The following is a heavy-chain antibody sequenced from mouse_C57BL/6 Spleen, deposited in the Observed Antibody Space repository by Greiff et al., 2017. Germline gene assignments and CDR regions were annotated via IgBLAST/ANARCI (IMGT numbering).Heavy chain of an antibody. CDR3: AREYDDYYVGMDY. Sequence: VQLQQSGAELMKPGASVKLSCKASGYTFTGYWMEWVKQRPGHGLEWIGGIFPGSGSTNYNEKFKGKATFTADTSSNTAYMQLSSLTTEDSALYYCAREYDDYYVGMDYWGQGTSVTVSA. CDR2: IFPGSGST. J-gene: IGHJ4*01. D-gene: IGHD2-3*01. V-gene: IGHV1-9*01. CDR1: GYTFTGYW.